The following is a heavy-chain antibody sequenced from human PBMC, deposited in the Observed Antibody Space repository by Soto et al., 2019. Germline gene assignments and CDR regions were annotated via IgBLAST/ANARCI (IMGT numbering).Heavy chain of an antibody. CDR2: IWYDGSNK. Sequence: QVQLVESGGGLVQPGRSLRLSCAASGFTFSSYGMHWVRQAPGKGLEWVAVIWYDGSNKYYADSVKGRFTISRDNSKNTLDLQLTSVRAEDTAVYYCASDRLERWPNYCYFDLWGRGTLVTVSS. V-gene: IGHV3-33*01. J-gene: IGHJ2*01. CDR3: ASDRLERWPNYCYFDL. CDR1: GFTFSSYG. D-gene: IGHD1-1*01.